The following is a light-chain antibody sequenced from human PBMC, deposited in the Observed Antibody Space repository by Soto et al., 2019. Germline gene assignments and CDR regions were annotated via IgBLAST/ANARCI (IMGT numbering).Light chain of an antibody. Sequence: IVMTQSPATLSVSPGERVTLSCRASQGVGSTLAWYRQQPGQAPRLLIYDAYIRATGVPARFSGSGSGTEFTLTISSLQSEDFAVYYCQHYKTWPLAFGGGTKVDNK. CDR1: QGVGST. CDR2: DAY. V-gene: IGKV3-15*01. CDR3: QHYKTWPLA. J-gene: IGKJ4*01.